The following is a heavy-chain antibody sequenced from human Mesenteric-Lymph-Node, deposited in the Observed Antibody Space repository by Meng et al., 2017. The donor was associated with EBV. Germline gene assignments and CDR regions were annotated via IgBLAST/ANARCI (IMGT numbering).Heavy chain of an antibody. CDR3: ARWAFIYSYGFDH. CDR2: IYHSGGT. J-gene: IGHJ1*01. V-gene: IGHV4-4*02. Sequence: QVQLQQSGPGLVKPSGTLSLTCTVSGDSITERNSWSWVRQPPGKGLEWIGEIYHSGGTNYNPSLKSRVTISVDKSKNQISLKLISVTAADTAVYYCARWAFIYSYGFDHWGQGTLGTVSS. D-gene: IGHD5-18*01. CDR1: GDSITERNS.